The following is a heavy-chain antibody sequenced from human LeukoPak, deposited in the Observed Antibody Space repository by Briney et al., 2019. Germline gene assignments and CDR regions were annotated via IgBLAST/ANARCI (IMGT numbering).Heavy chain of an antibody. V-gene: IGHV3-21*01. D-gene: IGHD3-10*01. CDR3: ARDTRYYYGSGSSHSYYYYGMDV. Sequence: GGSLRLSCAASGFTLSSYSMTWVRQAPGKGLEWVSSISSSSSFIYYADSVKGRFTISRDNAKNSLYLQMNSLRAEDTAVYYCARDTRYYYGSGSSHSYYYYGMDVWGQGTTVTVSS. J-gene: IGHJ6*02. CDR2: ISSSSSFI. CDR1: GFTLSSYS.